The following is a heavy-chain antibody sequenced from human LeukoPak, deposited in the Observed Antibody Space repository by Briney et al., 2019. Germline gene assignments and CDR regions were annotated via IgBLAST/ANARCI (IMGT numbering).Heavy chain of an antibody. CDR2: IISTGTSI. V-gene: IGHV3-21*01. CDR3: ARARLDAFDI. CDR1: GFSFSTYS. Sequence: GGSLRLSCGASGFSFSTYSMTWVRQAPGKGLEWVSSIISTGTSIYYADSVKGRFTISRDNAKNSLYLQMNSLRAEDTAMYFCARARLDAFDIWGRGTMVTVSS. J-gene: IGHJ3*02.